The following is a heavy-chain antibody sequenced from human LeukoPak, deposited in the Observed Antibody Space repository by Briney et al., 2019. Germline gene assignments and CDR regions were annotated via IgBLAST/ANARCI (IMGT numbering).Heavy chain of an antibody. V-gene: IGHV3-30-3*01. CDR1: GFTFSSYA. D-gene: IGHD2-8*01. Sequence: GGSLRLSCAASGFTFSSYAMHWVRQAPGKGLEWVAVISYDGSNKYYADSVKGRFTISRDNSKNTLYLQMNSLRAEDTAVYYCAVLGYCTNGVCYGQDYWGQGTLVTVSS. CDR2: ISYDGSNK. J-gene: IGHJ4*02. CDR3: AVLGYCTNGVCYGQDY.